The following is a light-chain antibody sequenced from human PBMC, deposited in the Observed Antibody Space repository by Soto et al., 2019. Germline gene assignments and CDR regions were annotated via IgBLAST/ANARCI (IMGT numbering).Light chain of an antibody. CDR3: SSYTSSSTLV. V-gene: IGLV2-14*01. Sequence: QSALTQPASVSGSPGQSITLSCTGTSSDVGGYNYVSWYQQHPGKAPKFMIYDVSNRPSGVSNRFSGSKSGNTATLTISGLQPEDGADYCCSSYTSSSTLVFGGGTKVTVL. J-gene: IGLJ2*01. CDR2: DVS. CDR1: SSDVGGYNY.